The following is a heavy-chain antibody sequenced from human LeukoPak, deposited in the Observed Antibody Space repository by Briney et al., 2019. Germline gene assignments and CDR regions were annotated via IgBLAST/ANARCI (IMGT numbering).Heavy chain of an antibody. CDR2: INPSGGST. D-gene: IGHD1-26*01. V-gene: IGHV1-46*01. CDR3: ARDPVRELLGRRWDNWFDP. Sequence: ASVKVSCKASGYTFTSYYMHWVRQAPGQGLEWMGIINPSGGSTSYAQKFQGRVTMTRDTSTSTVYMELSSLRSDDTAVYYCARDPVRELLGRRWDNWFDPWGQGTLVTVSS. CDR1: GYTFTSYY. J-gene: IGHJ5*02.